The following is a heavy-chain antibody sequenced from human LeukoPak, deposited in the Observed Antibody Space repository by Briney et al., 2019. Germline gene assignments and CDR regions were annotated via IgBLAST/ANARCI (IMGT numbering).Heavy chain of an antibody. CDR2: IKSRSDGGTT. CDR3: TSGIGTIDF. J-gene: IGHJ4*02. Sequence: GGSLRLSCTATGCTFNNAWMSWVSQAAGEGLEWVGLIKSRSDGGTTDYAAPVTGRFTISRDDSRNTLYLEMNSLKTGDTAVYYCTSGIGTIDFWGQGTLVTVSA. CDR1: GCTFNNAW. V-gene: IGHV3-15*01. D-gene: IGHD1-1*01.